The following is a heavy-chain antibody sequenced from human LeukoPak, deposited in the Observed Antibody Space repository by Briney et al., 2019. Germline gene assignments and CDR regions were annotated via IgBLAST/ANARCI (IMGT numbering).Heavy chain of an antibody. CDR1: GGSISSSNW. CDR3: AAQEYYDSSGYSFDY. J-gene: IGHJ4*02. Sequence: SGTLSLTCAVSGGSISSSNWWSWVRQPPGKGLEWIGEIYHSGSTNYNPSLKSRVTISVDKSKNQFSLKLSSVTAADTAVYYCAAQEYYDSSGYSFDYWGQGTLVTVSS. CDR2: IYHSGST. V-gene: IGHV4-4*02. D-gene: IGHD3-22*01.